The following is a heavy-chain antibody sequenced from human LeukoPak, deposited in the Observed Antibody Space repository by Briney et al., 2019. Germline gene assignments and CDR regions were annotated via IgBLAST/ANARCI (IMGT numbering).Heavy chain of an antibody. V-gene: IGHV3-43*02. CDR1: GFTLDDYG. CDR2: ISGDGGMT. Sequence: GGSLRLSCGGSGFTLDDYGMHWVRQRPGKGLEWVSLISGDGGMTHYADSVKSRFTISRDNSKNSLYLQMNSLRIEDSAFYYCAKDAPYSGRVFDCWGQGTLVTVSS. CDR3: AKDAPYSGRVFDC. J-gene: IGHJ4*02. D-gene: IGHD5-12*01.